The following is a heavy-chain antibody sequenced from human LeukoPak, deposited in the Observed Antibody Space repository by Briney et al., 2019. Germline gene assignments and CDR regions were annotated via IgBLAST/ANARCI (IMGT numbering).Heavy chain of an antibody. CDR3: ARTNYDFWSGHNWFDP. D-gene: IGHD3-3*01. CDR2: IYYSGST. V-gene: IGHV4-59*01. CDR1: GGSISSYY. J-gene: IGHJ5*02. Sequence: ETLSLTCTVSGGSISSYYWSWIRQPPGKGLEWIGYIYYSGSTNYNPSLKSRVTISVDMSKNQFSLKLSSVTAADTAVYYCARTNYDFWSGHNWFDPWGQGTLVTVSS.